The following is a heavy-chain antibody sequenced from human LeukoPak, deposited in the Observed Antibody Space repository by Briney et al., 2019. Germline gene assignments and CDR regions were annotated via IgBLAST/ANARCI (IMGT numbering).Heavy chain of an antibody. CDR3: ARVTADSSGYYLSVLGY. V-gene: IGHV1-18*01. J-gene: IGHJ4*02. CDR2: ISAYNGNT. Sequence: ASVKVSCKASGYTFTSYGISWVRQAPGQGLEWMGWISAYNGNTNYAQKLQGRVTMTTDTSTSTAYMELRSLRSDDTAVYYCARVTADSSGYYLSVLGYWGQGTLVTVSS. D-gene: IGHD3-22*01. CDR1: GYTFTSYG.